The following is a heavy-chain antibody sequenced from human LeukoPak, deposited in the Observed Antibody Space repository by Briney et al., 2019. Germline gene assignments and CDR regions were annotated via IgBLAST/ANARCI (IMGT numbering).Heavy chain of an antibody. J-gene: IGHJ4*02. Sequence: PGGSLRLSCAASGFNFSIYGMHWVRQAPGKGREWVGFIKYDGSNKYYGDPAKGRFTISRDKSKNTLYLQMNGLRAEDTAVYYCAKDLGITVARIGGFDSWGQGTLVTVSS. V-gene: IGHV3-30*02. CDR2: IKYDGSNK. CDR1: GFNFSIYG. D-gene: IGHD6-19*01. CDR3: AKDLGITVARIGGFDS.